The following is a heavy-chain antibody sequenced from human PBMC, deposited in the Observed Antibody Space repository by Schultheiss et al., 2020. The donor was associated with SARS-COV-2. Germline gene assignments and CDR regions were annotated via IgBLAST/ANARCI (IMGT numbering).Heavy chain of an antibody. D-gene: IGHD3-3*01. CDR1: GYTFTGYY. V-gene: IGHV1-46*01. Sequence: ASVKVSCKASGYTFTGYYMHWVRQAPGQGLEWMGIINPSGGSTSYAQKFQGRVTMTRDTSTSTAYMELSSLRSEDMAVYYCARPVPHPAEYYDFSMDVWGQGTTVTVSS. J-gene: IGHJ6*02. CDR3: ARPVPHPAEYYDFSMDV. CDR2: INPSGGST.